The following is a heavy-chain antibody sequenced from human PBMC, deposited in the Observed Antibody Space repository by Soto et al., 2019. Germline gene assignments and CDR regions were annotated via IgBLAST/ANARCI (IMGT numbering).Heavy chain of an antibody. J-gene: IGHJ4*02. CDR3: ARYGSHSSFDY. D-gene: IGHD4-17*01. V-gene: IGHV3-74*01. Sequence: EVQLVESGGGLVQPGGSLRLSCAASGFTFSSYWMHWVRQAPGKGLVWFSRINSDGSSTSYADSVKGRFTVSRANAKHTLYLQMNSLRAEDTAVYSCARYGSHSSFDYWGQGTLVTVSS. CDR1: GFTFSSYW. CDR2: INSDGSST.